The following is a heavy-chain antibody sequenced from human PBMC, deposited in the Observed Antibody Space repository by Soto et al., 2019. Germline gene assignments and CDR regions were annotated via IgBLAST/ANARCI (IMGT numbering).Heavy chain of an antibody. D-gene: IGHD3-10*01. CDR1: GFTFSSYW. Sequence: GGSLRLSCAASGFTFSSYWMHWVRQAPGKGLVWVSRINSDGSSTSYADSVKGRFTISRDNAKNTLYLQMNSLRAEDTAVYYCARELLWFGELPRFGAFDIWGQGTMVTVSS. V-gene: IGHV3-74*01. CDR2: INSDGSST. J-gene: IGHJ3*02. CDR3: ARELLWFGELPRFGAFDI.